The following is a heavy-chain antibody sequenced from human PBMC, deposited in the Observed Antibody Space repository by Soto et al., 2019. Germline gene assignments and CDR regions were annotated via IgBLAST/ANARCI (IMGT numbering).Heavy chain of an antibody. V-gene: IGHV3-74*01. Sequence: GGSLRLSCAASGFVFNMYWMHWVRQVPGKGPEWVTRINDDGTRTDYADSAKGRFTISRDNAKDILYLQMNALRVDDTAVYYCIRGPRPSSVGTGAFWGQGTLVTVSS. D-gene: IGHD3-10*01. CDR3: IRGPRPSSVGTGAF. CDR2: INDDGTRT. CDR1: GFVFNMYW. J-gene: IGHJ4*02.